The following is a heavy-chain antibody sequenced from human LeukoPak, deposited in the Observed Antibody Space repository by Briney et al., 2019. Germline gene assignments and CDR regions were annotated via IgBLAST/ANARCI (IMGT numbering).Heavy chain of an antibody. CDR2: IYYSGST. D-gene: IGHD6-19*01. J-gene: IGHJ4*02. CDR1: GGSISSGGYY. CDR3: ARTGYSSGWSFDY. Sequence: PSQTLSLTCTVSGGSISSGGYYWSWIRQHPGKGLQWIEYIYYSGSTYYNPSLKSRVTISVDTSKNQFSLKLSSVTAADTAVYYCARTGYSSGWSFDYWGQGTLVTVSS. V-gene: IGHV4-31*03.